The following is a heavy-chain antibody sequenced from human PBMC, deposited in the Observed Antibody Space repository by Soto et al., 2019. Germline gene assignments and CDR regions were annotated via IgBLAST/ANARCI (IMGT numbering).Heavy chain of an antibody. D-gene: IGHD2-15*01. CDR2: IIPIFGTA. V-gene: IGHV1-69*13. Sequence: SVKVSCKASGGTFSSYAISWVRQAPGQGLEWMGGIIPIFGTANYAQKFQGRVTITADESTSTAYMELSSLRSEDTAVYYCASSGGSYDMGYYFDYWGQGTLVTVSS. J-gene: IGHJ4*02. CDR3: ASSGGSYDMGYYFDY. CDR1: GGTFSSYA.